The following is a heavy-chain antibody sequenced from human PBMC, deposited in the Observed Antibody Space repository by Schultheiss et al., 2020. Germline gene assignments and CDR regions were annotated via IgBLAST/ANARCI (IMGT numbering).Heavy chain of an antibody. Sequence: GESLKISCAASGFTFSSYAMSWVRQAPGKGLEWVSAISGSGGSTYYADSVKGRFTISRDNSKNTLYLQMNSLRAEDTAVYYCAKTMGLRYFDWLQTSFDYWGQGTLVTVSA. D-gene: IGHD3-9*01. V-gene: IGHV3-23*01. CDR1: GFTFSSYA. CDR2: ISGSGGST. CDR3: AKTMGLRYFDWLQTSFDY. J-gene: IGHJ4*02.